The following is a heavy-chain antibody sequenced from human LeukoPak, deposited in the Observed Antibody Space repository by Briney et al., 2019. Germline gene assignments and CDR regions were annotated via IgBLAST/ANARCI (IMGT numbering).Heavy chain of an antibody. CDR3: ARGLAVAVTNGYFYGMDV. J-gene: IGHJ6*02. V-gene: IGHV1-18*01. CDR2: ISTYNGNT. CDR1: GYTFTSYG. D-gene: IGHD2-15*01. Sequence: GASVKVSCKASGYTFTSYGISWVRQAPGQGLEWMGWISTYNGNTNYAQKLQGRVTMTTDTSTSTAYMELRSLRSDDTAVYYCARGLAVAVTNGYFYGMDVWGQGTTVTVSS.